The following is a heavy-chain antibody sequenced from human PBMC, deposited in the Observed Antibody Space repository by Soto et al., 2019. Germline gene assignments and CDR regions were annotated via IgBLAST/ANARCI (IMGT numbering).Heavy chain of an antibody. CDR2: VYYSGST. CDR1: GGSVSSSSYY. D-gene: IGHD6-6*01. Sequence: QLQLQESGPGLVKPSETLSLTCTVSGGSVSSSSYYWGWVRQPPGKGLEWIGSVYYSGSTYYNPSLEVGVPIPVDKSKNQFPLKLISLSAADTAVYYGGRREGRATISSYFDYWGQGALVTVSS. J-gene: IGHJ4*02. V-gene: IGHV4-39*01. CDR3: GRREGRATISSYFDY.